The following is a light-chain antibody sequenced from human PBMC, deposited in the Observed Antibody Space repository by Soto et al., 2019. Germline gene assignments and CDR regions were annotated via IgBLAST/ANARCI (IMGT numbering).Light chain of an antibody. CDR1: NSDNGNYNS. Sequence: QSVLTQPASISGSPGQSITISCTGINSDNGNYNSVSWYQQHPGKAPRLMISDVTNRPPGITHRFSGSKSGDTASLTLSGLQAEDEAIYYCSSRTDTYTVLFGGGTKVTVL. V-gene: IGLV2-14*03. CDR3: SSRTDTYTVL. J-gene: IGLJ3*02. CDR2: DVT.